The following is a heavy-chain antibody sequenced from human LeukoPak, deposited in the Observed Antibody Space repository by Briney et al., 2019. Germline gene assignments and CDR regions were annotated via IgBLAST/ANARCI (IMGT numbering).Heavy chain of an antibody. CDR2: INHSGST. CDR1: GGSFSDYC. J-gene: IGHJ4*02. CDR3: ARGDLRVDY. V-gene: IGHV4-34*01. Sequence: SETLSLTCAVYGGSFSDYCWSWIRQPPGKGLEWIGEINHSGSTNYNPSLKSRVTISVDTSKNQFSLKLSSVTAADTAVYYCARGDLRVDYWGQGTLVTVFS.